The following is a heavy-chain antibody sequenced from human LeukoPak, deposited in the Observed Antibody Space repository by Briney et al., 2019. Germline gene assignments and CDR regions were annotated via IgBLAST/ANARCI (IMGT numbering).Heavy chain of an antibody. J-gene: IGHJ5*02. D-gene: IGHD4-23*01. CDR2: IIPIFGTA. CDR1: RGTFNNYA. V-gene: IGHV1-69*06. CDR3: ARGGGWFDP. Sequence: ASVKVSCKTSRGTFNNYAISWVRQAPGQGLEWMGGIIPIFGTASYAQKFQARVTITADKSTSTAYMELSSLRSEDTAVYYCARGGGWFDPWGQGTLVTVSS.